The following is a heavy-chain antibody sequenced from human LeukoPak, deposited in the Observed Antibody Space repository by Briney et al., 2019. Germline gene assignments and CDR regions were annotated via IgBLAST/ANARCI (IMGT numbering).Heavy chain of an antibody. CDR3: ARVGKRLSYYDSSGYVDY. J-gene: IGHJ4*02. D-gene: IGHD3-22*01. CDR1: GGTFSSYA. V-gene: IGHV1-69*04. Sequence: SVKVSCKASGGTFSSYAISWVRQAPGQGLEWMGRIIPILGIANYAQKFQGRVTITADKSTSTAYMELSSLRSEDTAVYYCARVGKRLSYYDSSGYVDYWGLGTLVTVSS. CDR2: IIPILGIA.